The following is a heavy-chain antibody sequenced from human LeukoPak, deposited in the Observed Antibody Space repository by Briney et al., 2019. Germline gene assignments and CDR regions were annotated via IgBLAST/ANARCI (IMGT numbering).Heavy chain of an antibody. V-gene: IGHV4-59*08. D-gene: IGHD3-16*01. CDR2: IYYSGGT. Sequence: SETLSLTCTVSGGSISSYYWSWIRQPPGKGLEWIGYIYYSGGTTYNPSLKSRVTTSLDTSKSQFSLRLTSVTAADTAVYFCARHGLYQDYGYWGQGILVAVSS. J-gene: IGHJ4*02. CDR1: GGSISSYY. CDR3: ARHGLYQDYGY.